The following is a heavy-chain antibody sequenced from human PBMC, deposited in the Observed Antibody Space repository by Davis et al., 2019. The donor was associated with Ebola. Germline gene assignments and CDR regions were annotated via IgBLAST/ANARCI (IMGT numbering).Heavy chain of an antibody. CDR2: IRSKANNYAT. V-gene: IGHV3-73*01. Sequence: PGGSLRLSCAASGFTFSGSAMHWVRQASGKGLEWVGRIRSKANNYATAYAASVKGRFTISRDDSKNTAYLQMNSLKTEDTAVYYCTSGVPAAISALEDYWGQGTLVTVSS. J-gene: IGHJ4*02. CDR3: TSGVPAAISALEDY. D-gene: IGHD2-2*02. CDR1: GFTFSGSA.